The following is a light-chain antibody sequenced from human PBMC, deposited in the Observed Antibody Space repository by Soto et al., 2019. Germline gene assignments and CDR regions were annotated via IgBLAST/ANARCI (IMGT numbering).Light chain of an antibody. CDR2: DVS. J-gene: IGLJ2*01. CDR3: CSYAGSYTVV. CDR1: SSDVGGYNY. V-gene: IGLV2-11*01. Sequence: QSALTQPRSVSGSPGQSVTISCTGTSSDVGGYNYVSWYQHHPGKAPKFMIYDVSKRPSGVPDRFSGSKSGNTASLTISGLQAEDEADYYCCSYAGSYTVVFGGGTKLTV.